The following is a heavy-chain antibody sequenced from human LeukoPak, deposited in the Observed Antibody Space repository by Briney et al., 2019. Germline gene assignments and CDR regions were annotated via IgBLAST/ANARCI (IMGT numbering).Heavy chain of an antibody. CDR1: GLTFSNYA. CDR2: ISFTSGST. Sequence: PGGSLRLSCAASGLTFSNYAMNWVRQAPGKGLEWVSGISFTSGSTYYADSVNGRFTISRDNSKNTLYLHMTSLRAEDTAVYYCAKSARFTMIRGKTFFDSWGQGTLVTVSS. D-gene: IGHD3-10*01. J-gene: IGHJ4*02. V-gene: IGHV3-23*01. CDR3: AKSARFTMIRGKTFFDS.